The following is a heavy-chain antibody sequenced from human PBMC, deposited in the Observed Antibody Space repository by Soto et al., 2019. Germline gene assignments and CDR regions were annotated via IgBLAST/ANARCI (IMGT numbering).Heavy chain of an antibody. Sequence: EVQLVQSGAEVKKPGESLRISCKGSGYSFTRYWISWVRQMPGKGLEWMGRIDPSDSYTNYSPSFQGHVTISADKSISTAYLQWSSLKASDTAMYYCARHVVVARGWVEEPLWGQGTLVTVSS. CDR2: IDPSDSYT. J-gene: IGHJ4*02. V-gene: IGHV5-10-1*01. CDR3: ARHVVVARGWVEEPL. CDR1: GYSFTRYW. D-gene: IGHD2-15*01.